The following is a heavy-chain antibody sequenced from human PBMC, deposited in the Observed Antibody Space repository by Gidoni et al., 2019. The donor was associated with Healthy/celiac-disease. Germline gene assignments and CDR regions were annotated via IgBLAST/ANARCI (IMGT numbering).Heavy chain of an antibody. CDR3: AKDILGYSYGYHDAFDI. D-gene: IGHD5-18*01. CDR2: ISWNSGSI. CDR1: GFTFDDYA. Sequence: EVQLVESGGGLVQPGRSLRLSCAASGFTFDDYAMHWVRQAPGKGLEWVSGISWNSGSIGYADSVKGRFTISRDNAKNSLYLQMNSLRAEDTALYYCAKDILGYSYGYHDAFDIWGQGTMVTVSS. V-gene: IGHV3-9*01. J-gene: IGHJ3*02.